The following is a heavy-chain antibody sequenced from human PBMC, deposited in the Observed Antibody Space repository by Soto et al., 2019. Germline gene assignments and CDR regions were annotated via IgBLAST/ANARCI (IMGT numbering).Heavy chain of an antibody. Sequence: GGSLRLSCVASGFTFSKNAMNWVRQAPGKGLEWVSVISGSGGSINDADSVKGRFTISRDNSKNTLYLQMNSLRAEDKAVYYCAGGTYYFDYCGQGTLVTVS. CDR2: ISGSGGSI. J-gene: IGHJ4*02. V-gene: IGHV3-23*01. CDR3: AGGTYYFDY. CDR1: GFTFSKNA. D-gene: IGHD1-26*01.